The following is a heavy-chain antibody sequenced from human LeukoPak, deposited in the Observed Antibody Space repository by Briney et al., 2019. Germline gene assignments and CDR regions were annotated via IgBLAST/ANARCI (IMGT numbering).Heavy chain of an antibody. J-gene: IGHJ3*02. Sequence: GGSLRLSCAASGFTFSSYAMSWVRQAPGKGLEWVSAISGSGGSTYYADSVKGRFTISRDNSKNTLYLQMNSLRAEDTAVYYCAKESLWFGEPTDAFDIWGQGTMVTVSS. V-gene: IGHV3-23*01. CDR2: ISGSGGST. CDR1: GFTFSSYA. D-gene: IGHD3-10*01. CDR3: AKESLWFGEPTDAFDI.